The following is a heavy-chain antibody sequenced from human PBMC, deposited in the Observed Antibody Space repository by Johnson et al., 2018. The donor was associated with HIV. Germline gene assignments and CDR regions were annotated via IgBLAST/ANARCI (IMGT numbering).Heavy chain of an antibody. V-gene: IGHV3-30*02. Sequence: QVQLVESGGGLVQPGGSLRLSCAASGFTFSSYGMHWVRQAPGKGLEWVAFIRYDGSNKYYADSVKGRFTISRDNSKNTLYLQMNSLRAEDTAVYYCAKDPQSGSYLAEDAFDIWGQGTMVTVSS. J-gene: IGHJ3*02. CDR1: GFTFSSYG. CDR2: IRYDGSNK. D-gene: IGHD1-26*01. CDR3: AKDPQSGSYLAEDAFDI.